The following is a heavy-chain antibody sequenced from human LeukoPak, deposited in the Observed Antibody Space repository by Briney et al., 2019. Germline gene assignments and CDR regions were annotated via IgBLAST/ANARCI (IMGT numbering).Heavy chain of an antibody. Sequence: GASVKVSCKVSGYTLTELSMHWVRQAPGKGLEWMGGFDPEDGETIYAQKFQGRVTMTEDTSTDTAYMELSSLRSEDTAVYYCATDLGVVEFNWFDPWGQGTLVTVSS. CDR2: FDPEDGET. D-gene: IGHD2-15*01. J-gene: IGHJ5*02. CDR3: ATDLGVVEFNWFDP. CDR1: GYTLTELS. V-gene: IGHV1-24*01.